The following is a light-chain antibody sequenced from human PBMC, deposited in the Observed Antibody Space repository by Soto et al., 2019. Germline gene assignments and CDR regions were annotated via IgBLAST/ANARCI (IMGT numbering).Light chain of an antibody. J-gene: IGKJ3*01. CDR1: QSVSSIY. CDR2: GAS. Sequence: ETVLTQSPGTLSLSPGERATLSCRASQSVSSIYLAWYQQKPGQAPRLLIYGASSRASGIPDRFSGVGSGTDFTLTISSLEPEDFAVYYCQQRSKWPITSGPGTNVDIK. V-gene: IGKV3D-20*02. CDR3: QQRSKWPIT.